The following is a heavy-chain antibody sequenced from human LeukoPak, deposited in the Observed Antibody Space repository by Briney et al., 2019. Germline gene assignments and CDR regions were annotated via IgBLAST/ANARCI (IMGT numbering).Heavy chain of an antibody. CDR1: GYSITSGYD. J-gene: IGHJ6*03. CDR3: ARVRWEPLAGDYMDV. D-gene: IGHD1-26*01. V-gene: IGHV4-38-2*02. CDR2: IYTSGST. Sequence: PSETLSLTCTVSGYSITSGYDWGWIRQPPGKGLEWIGRIYTSGSTNYNPSLKSRVTMSVDTSKNQFSLKLSSVTAADTAVYYCARVRWEPLAGDYMDVWGKGTTVTVSS.